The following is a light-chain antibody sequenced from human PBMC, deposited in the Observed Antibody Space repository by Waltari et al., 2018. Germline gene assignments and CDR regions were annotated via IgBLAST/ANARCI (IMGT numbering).Light chain of an antibody. V-gene: IGLV2-14*03. CDR1: SSDVGVLTY. CDR2: AVN. Sequence: QSALTQPAYVSGSPGQSITISCTGTSSDVGVLTYVSGYQQHPGKAPKLMIYAVNKRPSGVSDRFPGSRSGNTASLTISGLQAEDEADYYCSSYTTSNTWVFGGGTKLTVL. CDR3: SSYTTSNTWV. J-gene: IGLJ3*02.